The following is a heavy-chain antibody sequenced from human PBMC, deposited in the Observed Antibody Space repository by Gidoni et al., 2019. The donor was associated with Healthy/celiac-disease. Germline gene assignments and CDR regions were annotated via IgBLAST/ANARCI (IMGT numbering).Heavy chain of an antibody. Sequence: QVQLVQSGAEVKKPGASLKGSCKASGYTFTGYYMHWGRQARGQALEWMGWINPNSGGTNYAQKCQGRVTMTRDTSISTDYMELRRLRSDDTAVYYCARVGYYGSGIPRGYYYYGMDVWGQGTTVTVSS. CDR3: ARVGYYGSGIPRGYYYYGMDV. CDR1: GYTFTGYY. J-gene: IGHJ6*02. D-gene: IGHD3-10*01. CDR2: INPNSGGT. V-gene: IGHV1-2*02.